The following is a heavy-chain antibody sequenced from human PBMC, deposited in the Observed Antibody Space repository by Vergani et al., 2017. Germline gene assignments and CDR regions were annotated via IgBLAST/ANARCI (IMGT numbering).Heavy chain of an antibody. CDR1: AYSISSTYY. CDR2: IYHTGSA. V-gene: IGHV4-38-2*01. CDR3: ARHRGDYDRGGMDV. Sequence: QVQLQESGPGLVKPSETLSLTCAVSAYSISSTYYGGWIRQPPGKGLEWIGNIYHTGSAYYNPSLKSRVTISEDTSKNQLSLKLSSVTAADTAVYYCARHRGDYDRGGMDVWGQGTTVTVSS. D-gene: IGHD4-17*01. J-gene: IGHJ6*02.